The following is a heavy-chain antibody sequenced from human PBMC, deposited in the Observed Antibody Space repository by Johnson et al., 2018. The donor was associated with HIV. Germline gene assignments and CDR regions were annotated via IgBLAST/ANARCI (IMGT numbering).Heavy chain of an antibody. CDR1: GFTFSTYA. CDR3: ARGQRGGDGHPHAFDI. J-gene: IGHJ3*02. V-gene: IGHV3-30*04. D-gene: IGHD2-21*02. Sequence: QVQLVESGGGVVQPERSLRLSCAASGFTFSTYAMHWVRQAPGKGLEWVACISYDGRNKHYAGSVKGRFTISRDNSKNTLYLQMNSLRTEDTAVYSCARGQRGGDGHPHAFDIWGQGTMVTVSS. CDR2: ISYDGRNK.